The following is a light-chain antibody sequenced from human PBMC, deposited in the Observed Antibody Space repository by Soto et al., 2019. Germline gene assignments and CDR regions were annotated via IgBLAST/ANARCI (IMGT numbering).Light chain of an antibody. CDR1: QLVSSSL. Sequence: IVLTQSPGTLSLSAWERATLSCGASQLVSSSLLAWYQQKPGQAPRLLIYGASNRATGIPDRFSGSGSETDFTLTISGLEPADFAVYYCQNYGNSPWTFGQGTKVDIK. CDR3: QNYGNSPWT. J-gene: IGKJ1*01. CDR2: GAS. V-gene: IGKV3-20*01.